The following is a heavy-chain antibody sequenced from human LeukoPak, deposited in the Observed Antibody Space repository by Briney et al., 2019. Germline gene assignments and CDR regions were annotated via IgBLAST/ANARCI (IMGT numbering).Heavy chain of an antibody. CDR3: ARTRLRSFDY. Sequence: GSLRLSCAASGFTFSSYGMHWVRQAPGKGLEWVAVIWYGGSNKYYADSVKGRFTISRDNAKNSLYLQMNSLRAEDTAVYYCARTRLRSFDYWGQGTLVTVSS. CDR2: IWYGGSNK. V-gene: IGHV3-33*08. D-gene: IGHD4-17*01. CDR1: GFTFSSYG. J-gene: IGHJ4*02.